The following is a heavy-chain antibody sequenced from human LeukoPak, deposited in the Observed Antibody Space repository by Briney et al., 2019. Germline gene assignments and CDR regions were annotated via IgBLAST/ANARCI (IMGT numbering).Heavy chain of an antibody. Sequence: EASVTVSCKASGYTFTGYFMHWVRQAPGQGLEWMGWINPDSGGTNYAQNFQGRVTMTRDTSINTAYMELRTLRSGDTAVYYCSRADYWGQGTLVTVSS. CDR3: SRADY. CDR1: GYTFTGYF. J-gene: IGHJ4*02. CDR2: INPDSGGT. V-gene: IGHV1-2*02.